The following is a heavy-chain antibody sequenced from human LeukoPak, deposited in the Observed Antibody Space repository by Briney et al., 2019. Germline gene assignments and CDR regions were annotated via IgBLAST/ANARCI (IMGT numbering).Heavy chain of an antibody. CDR3: ARSSTYVVIPDY. CDR1: GYTFTGYY. J-gene: IGHJ4*02. Sequence: ASVKVSCKASGYTFTGYYMHWVRPAPGHGREWMGWINPNSGGTNYAQKFQGRVTMTRDMSISTAYMELSRLRSDDTAVYYCARSSTYVVIPDYWGQGTLVTVSS. CDR2: INPNSGGT. V-gene: IGHV1-2*02. D-gene: IGHD3-22*01.